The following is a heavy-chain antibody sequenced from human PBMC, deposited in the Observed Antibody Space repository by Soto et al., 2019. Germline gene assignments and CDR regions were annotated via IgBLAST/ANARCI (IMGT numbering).Heavy chain of an antibody. CDR2: IGAGGGGT. J-gene: IGHJ4*02. Sequence: GGSLRLSCAASGFTFRSYAMSWVRQTPGKGLEWVSAIGAGGGGTYYADSVKGRFTISRDNSKNTLYLQMNSLRAEDTAVYYCAKLPYGSGPYYFDSWGQGTLVTVS. CDR3: AKLPYGSGPYYFDS. CDR1: GFTFRSYA. V-gene: IGHV3-23*01. D-gene: IGHD3-10*01.